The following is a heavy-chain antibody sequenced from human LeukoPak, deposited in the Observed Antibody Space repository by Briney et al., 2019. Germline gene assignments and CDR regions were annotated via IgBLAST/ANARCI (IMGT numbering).Heavy chain of an antibody. CDR3: ARGRIQLWSARNYYFDY. V-gene: IGHV4-39*07. D-gene: IGHD5-18*01. Sequence: SETLSLTCTVSGGSISSSSYYWGWIRQPPGKGLEWIGSIYYSGSTYYNPSLKSRVTISVDTSKNQFSLKLSSVTAADTAVYYCARGRIQLWSARNYYFDYWGRGTLVTVSS. CDR1: GGSISSSSYY. J-gene: IGHJ4*02. CDR2: IYYSGST.